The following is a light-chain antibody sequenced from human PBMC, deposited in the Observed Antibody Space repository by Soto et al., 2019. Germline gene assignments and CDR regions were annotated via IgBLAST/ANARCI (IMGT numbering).Light chain of an antibody. J-gene: IGLJ3*02. CDR1: SSDVGYYDY. CDR2: EVT. CDR3: SSFAGSNSWV. Sequence: QSALTQPPSASGFPGQSVTISCTGTSSDVGYYDYVSWYQQHPGKAPKLVIYEVTKRPSGVPDRVSASKSGNTASLTVSGLRAEDEADYYCSSFAGSNSWVFGGGTKLTVL. V-gene: IGLV2-8*01.